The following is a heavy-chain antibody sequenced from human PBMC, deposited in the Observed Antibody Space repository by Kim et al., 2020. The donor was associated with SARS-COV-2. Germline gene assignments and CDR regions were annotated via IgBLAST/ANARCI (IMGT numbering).Heavy chain of an antibody. V-gene: IGHV4-59*13. CDR2: VYYSGTT. CDR3: AKWGSSSTRYGMDV. CDR1: GVSISNYA. Sequence: ETLSLTCTVSGVSISNYAWSWIRQPPGKGLEWIGYVYYSGTTNIHPSLKGRVTILVDTSKNQLSLKVRSVTAADTAVYYCAKWGSSSTRYGMDVWGQGTTVTVSS. J-gene: IGHJ6*02. D-gene: IGHD1-1*01.